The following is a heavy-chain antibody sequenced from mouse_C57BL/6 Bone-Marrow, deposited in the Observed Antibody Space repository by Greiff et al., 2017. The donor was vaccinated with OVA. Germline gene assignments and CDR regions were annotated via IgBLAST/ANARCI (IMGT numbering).Heavy chain of an antibody. CDR1: GYTFTSYG. CDR2: IYPRSGNT. V-gene: IGHV1-81*01. CDR3: SRRVGTGPFGY. J-gene: IGHJ3*01. Sequence: VQLQESGAELARPGASVKLSCTASGYTFTSYGISWVQQRTGQGLEWIGEIYPRSGNTYYPERFKGKATLTEDKSSSTEYMVLRSLRSEDSEVYVRSRRVGTGPFGYWGQGTLVTVTA. D-gene: IGHD4-1*01.